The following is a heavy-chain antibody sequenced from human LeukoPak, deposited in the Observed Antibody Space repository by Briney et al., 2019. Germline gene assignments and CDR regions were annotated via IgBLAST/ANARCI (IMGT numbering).Heavy chain of an antibody. Sequence: ASVKVSCKASGYTFTSYYMHWVRQAPGQGLEWMGIINPSGGSTSYAQKFQGRVTMTRDMSTSTVYMELSSLRSEDTAVYYCAGAAARWGFDYWGQGTLVTVSS. CDR3: AGAAARWGFDY. CDR2: INPSGGST. J-gene: IGHJ4*02. CDR1: GYTFTSYY. V-gene: IGHV1-46*01. D-gene: IGHD6-6*01.